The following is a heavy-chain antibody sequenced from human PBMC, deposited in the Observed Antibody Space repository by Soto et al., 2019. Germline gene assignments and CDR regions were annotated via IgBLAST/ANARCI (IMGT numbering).Heavy chain of an antibody. J-gene: IGHJ4*02. Sequence: EVQLVESGGGLVQPGGSLRLSCAASGFTFTRFWMHWVRQVPGKGLVWVARIHYDGISNAYADSVKGRFTISRDNARSRVYLQMDRGRAEGRAGDYCGCDGAEDGVDAGGLECWGQGTPVAVFS. V-gene: IGHV3-74*01. CDR3: GCDGAEDGVDAGGLEC. CDR2: IHYDGISN. CDR1: GFTFTRFW. D-gene: IGHD3-16*01.